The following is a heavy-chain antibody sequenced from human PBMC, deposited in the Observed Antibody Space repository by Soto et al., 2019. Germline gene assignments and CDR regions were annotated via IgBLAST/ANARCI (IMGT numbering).Heavy chain of an antibody. J-gene: IGHJ4*02. Sequence: SSETLSLTCAVYGGSFSGYYWSWIRQPPGKGLEWIGEINHSGSTNYNPSLKSRVTISVDTSKNQFSLKLSSVTAADTAVYYCARGRSTYYYGSGSYSRGHYYFDYWGQGTLVTVSS. CDR2: INHSGST. CDR1: GGSFSGYY. D-gene: IGHD3-10*01. V-gene: IGHV4-34*01. CDR3: ARGRSTYYYGSGSYSRGHYYFDY.